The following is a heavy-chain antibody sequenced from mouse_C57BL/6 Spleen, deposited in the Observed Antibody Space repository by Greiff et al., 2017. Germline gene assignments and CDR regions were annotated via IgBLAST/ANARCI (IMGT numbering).Heavy chain of an antibody. Sequence: QVQLQQPGAELVKPGASVKLSCKASGYTFTSYWMHWVQQRPGQGLEWIGMIHPNSGSTNYNEKFKGKVTLTVDKSTSTAYMQLSSLTSEDSAVDYCARNYGSPLYAMDYWGQGTSVTVSS. CDR2: IHPNSGST. CDR1: GYTFTSYW. V-gene: IGHV1-64*01. CDR3: ARNYGSPLYAMDY. D-gene: IGHD1-1*01. J-gene: IGHJ4*01.